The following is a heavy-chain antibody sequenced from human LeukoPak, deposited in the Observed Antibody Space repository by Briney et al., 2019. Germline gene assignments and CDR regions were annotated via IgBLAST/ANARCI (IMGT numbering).Heavy chain of an antibody. D-gene: IGHD3-10*01. J-gene: IGHJ4*02. CDR3: AKSSPMTMVRGANDY. CDR2: ISAGGGTT. Sequence: PGGSLRLSCAASGFTFSSYAMSWVRQAPGKGLEWVSGISAGGGTTYYADSVKGRFAISRDHSKNTLYLQMNSLRAEDTAVYYCAKSSPMTMVRGANDYWGQGTLVTVSS. V-gene: IGHV3-23*01. CDR1: GFTFSSYA.